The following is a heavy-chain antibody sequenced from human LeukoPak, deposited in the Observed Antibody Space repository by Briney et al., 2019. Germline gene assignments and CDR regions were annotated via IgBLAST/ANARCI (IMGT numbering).Heavy chain of an antibody. V-gene: IGHV1-8*03. CDR2: MNPNSGNT. J-gene: IGHJ4*02. D-gene: IGHD5/OR15-5a*01. Sequence: ASVKVSCKASGYAFTSYDINWVRQATGQGLEWLGWMNPNSGNTGYAQKFQGRVTITRNTSTSTAYMEMSSLTSEDTAVYYCARGSRLRIDYWGQGTLVTVSS. CDR1: GYAFTSYD. CDR3: ARGSRLRIDY.